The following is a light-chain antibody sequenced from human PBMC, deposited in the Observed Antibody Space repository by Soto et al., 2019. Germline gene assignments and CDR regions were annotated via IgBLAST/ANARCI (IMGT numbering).Light chain of an antibody. Sequence: EIVLTQYPGTLSLSSGERATLSCRASQSVSSSYLAWYQQKPGQAPRLLIYGASSRATGIPDRFSGSGSGTDFTLTISRLEXEDFAVYYCQQYGSSGATFGQGTRLEIK. CDR1: QSVSSSY. CDR2: GAS. V-gene: IGKV3-20*01. J-gene: IGKJ5*01. CDR3: QQYGSSGAT.